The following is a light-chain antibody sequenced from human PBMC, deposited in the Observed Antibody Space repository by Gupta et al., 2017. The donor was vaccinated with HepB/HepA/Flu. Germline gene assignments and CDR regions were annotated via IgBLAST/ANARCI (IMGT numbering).Light chain of an antibody. V-gene: IGKV1-39*01. CDR3: QQRDFTPRT. CDR1: QNINNY. CDR2: AAS. J-gene: IGKJ1*01. Sequence: DIQMTQSPSSLSAAVGDRVTITCRASQNINNYLNWYHQKPGEVPKLLIYAASSLQSGVPSTFSGSGSGTDFTLTITDLQPEDFVSFFCQQRDFTPRTFGQGTKVEI.